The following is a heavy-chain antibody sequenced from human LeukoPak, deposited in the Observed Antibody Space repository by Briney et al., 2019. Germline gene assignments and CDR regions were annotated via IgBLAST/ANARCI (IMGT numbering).Heavy chain of an antibody. CDR1: GFTFSNSG. J-gene: IGHJ3*02. D-gene: IGHD2-2*01. V-gene: IGHV1-58*01. CDR3: ARAYQVPAANAGDAFDI. Sequence: GTSVKVSCKASGFTFSNSGVQWVRQARGQRLEWIGWIVVGSGNTNYAQQFQERVTLTRDMSTSTAYMELSSLRSEDTAVYYCARAYQVPAANAGDAFDIWGQGTMVTVSS. CDR2: IVVGSGNT.